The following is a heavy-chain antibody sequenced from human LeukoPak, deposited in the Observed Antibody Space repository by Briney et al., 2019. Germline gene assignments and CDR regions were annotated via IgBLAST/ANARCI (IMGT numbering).Heavy chain of an antibody. CDR1: GGSISSSSYY. CDR2: IYYSGST. J-gene: IGHJ5*02. V-gene: IGHV4-39*01. Sequence: SETLSLTCSVSGGSISSSSYYWDWIRQPPGKGLEWIGSIYYSGSTYYNPSLKSRVTISVDTSKNQFSLKLSSVTAADTAVYYCARHEPPVVVVAATGDFWFDPWGQGTLVTVSS. CDR3: ARHEPPVVVVAATGDFWFDP. D-gene: IGHD2-15*01.